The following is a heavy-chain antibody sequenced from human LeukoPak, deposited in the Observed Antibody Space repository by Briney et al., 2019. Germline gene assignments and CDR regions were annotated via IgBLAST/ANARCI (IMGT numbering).Heavy chain of an antibody. CDR1: GGSISNYY. V-gene: IGHV4-59*01. D-gene: IGHD2-2*01. Sequence: SETLSLTCTVSGGSISNYYWSWIRQPPGKGLEWIGYIYYSGNTNYNPSLKSRVTISVDTSKNQFSLKLNSVTAADTAVYYCARVRYCSTNRCYDREFDNWRQGTLVTVSS. CDR3: ARVRYCSTNRCYDREFDN. CDR2: IYYSGNT. J-gene: IGHJ4*02.